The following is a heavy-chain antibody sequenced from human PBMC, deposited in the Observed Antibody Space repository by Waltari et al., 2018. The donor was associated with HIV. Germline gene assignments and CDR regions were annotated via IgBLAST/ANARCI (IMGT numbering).Heavy chain of an antibody. J-gene: IGHJ6*02. Sequence: EVQLVQSGAEVKKPGESLKISCTGSGYSFTSYWIVGVRQMPGKGLEWMGIIYPGDSDTRYSPSFQGQVTISADKSISTAYLQWSSLKASDTAMYYCARSVGIAAAGGFLGMDVWGQGTTVTVSS. V-gene: IGHV5-51*01. CDR1: GYSFTSYW. CDR2: IYPGDSDT. D-gene: IGHD6-13*01. CDR3: ARSVGIAAAGGFLGMDV.